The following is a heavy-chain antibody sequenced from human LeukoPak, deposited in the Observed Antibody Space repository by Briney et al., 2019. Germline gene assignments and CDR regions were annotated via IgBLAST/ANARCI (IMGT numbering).Heavy chain of an antibody. V-gene: IGHV1-2*02. CDR3: ARVGEWYSSGWYFFDY. Sequence: GASVKVSCKASGYTFTGYNMHWVRQAPGQGLEWMGWINPNSGGTNYGQKFQGRVTMTRDTSIGTAYMELSRLRSDDTAVYYCARVGEWYSSGWYFFDYWGQGTLVTVSS. CDR1: GYTFTGYN. J-gene: IGHJ4*02. CDR2: INPNSGGT. D-gene: IGHD6-19*01.